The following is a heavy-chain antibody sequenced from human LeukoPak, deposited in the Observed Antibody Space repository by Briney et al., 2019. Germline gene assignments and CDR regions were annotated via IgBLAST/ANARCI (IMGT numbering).Heavy chain of an antibody. CDR2: ISGGSNHI. CDR3: ARIPNGANFPNWFDP. D-gene: IGHD4/OR15-4a*01. Sequence: GGSLRLSCAVSGFTLSSFTMNWVRQAPGKGLEWVSCISGGSNHIYYADSVKGRFTISRDNAKNLLYLQMNSLRAEDTAVYYCARIPNGANFPNWFDPWGQGTLVTVSS. CDR1: GFTLSSFT. V-gene: IGHV3-21*01. J-gene: IGHJ5*02.